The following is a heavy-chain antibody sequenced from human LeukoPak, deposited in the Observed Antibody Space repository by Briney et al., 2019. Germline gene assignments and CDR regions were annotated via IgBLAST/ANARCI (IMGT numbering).Heavy chain of an antibody. J-gene: IGHJ4*02. Sequence: PSETLSLTCTVSGGSISSSSYYWGWICQPPGKGLEWIGSIYYSGSTYYNPSLKSRVTISVDTSKNQFSLKLSSVTAADTAVYYCARLFSYGYLYYFDYWGQGTLDTVSS. CDR1: GGSISSSSYY. V-gene: IGHV4-39*01. D-gene: IGHD5-18*01. CDR3: ARLFSYGYLYYFDY. CDR2: IYYSGST.